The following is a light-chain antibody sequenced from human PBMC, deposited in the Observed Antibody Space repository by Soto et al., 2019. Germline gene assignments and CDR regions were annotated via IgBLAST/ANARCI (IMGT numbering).Light chain of an antibody. V-gene: IGKV1-39*01. CDR2: AAS. CDR1: QSISSY. Sequence: KQSAAALSEKQGERDTITCRASQSISSYLDWYQQKPGKAPKLLIYAASSLQSGVPSRFSGSGSGTDFTLTISSLDPEDFATYYCQQSYRSPPITFGQGTLLAV. CDR3: QQSYRSPPIT. J-gene: IGKJ5*01.